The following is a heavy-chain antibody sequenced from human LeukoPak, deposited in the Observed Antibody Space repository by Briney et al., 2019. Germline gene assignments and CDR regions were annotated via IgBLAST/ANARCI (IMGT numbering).Heavy chain of an antibody. CDR3: ARDGVGEYDV. J-gene: IGHJ6*02. V-gene: IGHV3-7*03. CDR1: GFTFYECW. D-gene: IGHD3-10*01. CDR2: VNQDGSTK. Sequence: GGSLRLSCAASGFTFYECWLSWVRQAPGKGLEWVANVNQDGSTKLYVDSVKGRFTISRDNAKKSLYLQMNSLRAEDTAVYYCARDGVGEYDVWGQGTTVTVSS.